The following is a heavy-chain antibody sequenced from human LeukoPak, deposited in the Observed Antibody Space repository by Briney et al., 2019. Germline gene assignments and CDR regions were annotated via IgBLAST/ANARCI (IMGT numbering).Heavy chain of an antibody. CDR2: INHSGST. Sequence: SETLSLTCAVYGGSFSGYYWSWIRRPPGKGLEWIGEINHSGSTNYNPSPKSRVTISVDTSKNQFSLKLSSVTAADTAVYYCASTQWLLHDILDYWGQGTLVTVSS. V-gene: IGHV4-34*01. CDR1: GGSFSGYY. D-gene: IGHD3-22*01. J-gene: IGHJ4*02. CDR3: ASTQWLLHDILDY.